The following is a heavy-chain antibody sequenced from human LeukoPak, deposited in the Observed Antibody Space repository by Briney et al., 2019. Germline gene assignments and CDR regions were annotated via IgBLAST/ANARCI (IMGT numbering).Heavy chain of an antibody. Sequence: SETLSLTCTVSGGSISSGSYYWSWIRQPAGKGLEWIGRIYTSGSTNYNPSLKSRVTISVDTSNNQFSLRLTSVTAADTAVYFCARHPSSAWHADYWGHGTLVTVSS. V-gene: IGHV4-61*02. CDR1: GGSISSGSYY. CDR2: IYTSGST. J-gene: IGHJ4*01. CDR3: ARHPSSAWHADY. D-gene: IGHD6-25*01.